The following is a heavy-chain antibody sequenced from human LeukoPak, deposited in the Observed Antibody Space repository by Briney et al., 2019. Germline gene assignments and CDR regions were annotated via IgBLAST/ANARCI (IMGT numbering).Heavy chain of an antibody. CDR1: GFTFGDYI. CDR3: SRVVRSGVSNYYYYMDV. CDR2: VRTKTSGATT. Sequence: PGGSLRLSCTVSGFTFGDYIMIWFRQAPGKGLEWVSFVRTKTSGATTEYAASVKGRFTISRDDSKSIAYLQMNSLNSEDTAVYYCSRVVRSGVSNYYYYMDVWGKGTTVTVS. J-gene: IGHJ6*03. V-gene: IGHV3-49*03. D-gene: IGHD2-21*01.